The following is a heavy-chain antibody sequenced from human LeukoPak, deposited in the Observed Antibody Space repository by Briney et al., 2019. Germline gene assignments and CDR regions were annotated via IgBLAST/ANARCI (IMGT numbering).Heavy chain of an antibody. CDR3: ARTTLDCKNGVCYDY. D-gene: IGHD2-8*01. Sequence: ASVKVSCKASGGTFSSYAISWVRQAPGQGLEWMGWISAYNGKTYYAQKFQGRVTVTTDTSTSTAYMDLRSLRSDDTAVYYCARTTLDCKNGVCYDYWGQGTPVTVSS. CDR1: GGTFSSYA. V-gene: IGHV1-18*01. CDR2: ISAYNGKT. J-gene: IGHJ4*02.